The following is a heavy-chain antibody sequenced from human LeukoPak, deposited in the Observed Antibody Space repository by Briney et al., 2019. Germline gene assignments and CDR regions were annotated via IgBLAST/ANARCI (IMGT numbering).Heavy chain of an antibody. CDR2: INSDGSST. CDR3: ARRVVVPAAPYYYDY. V-gene: IGHV3-74*01. Sequence: GGSLRLSCAASGSIFSSYWMHWVRQAPGKGLVWVSRINSDGSSTSYADSVKGRFTISRDNAKNTLYLQMNSLRAEDTAVYYCARRVVVPAAPYYYDYWGQGTLVTVSS. J-gene: IGHJ4*02. CDR1: GSIFSSYW. D-gene: IGHD2-2*01.